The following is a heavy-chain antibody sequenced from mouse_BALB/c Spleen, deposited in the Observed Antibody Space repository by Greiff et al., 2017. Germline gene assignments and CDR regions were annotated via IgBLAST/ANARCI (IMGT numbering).Heavy chain of an antibody. V-gene: IGHV14-3*02. D-gene: IGHD1-1*01. Sequence: VHVKQSGAELVKPGASVKLSCTASGFNIKDTYMHWVKQRPEQGLEWIGRIDPANGNTKYDPKFQGKATITADTSSNTAYLQLSSLTSEDTAVYYCARDYYGSSYWGQGTTLTVSS. CDR1: GFNIKDTY. CDR3: ARDYYGSSY. J-gene: IGHJ2*01. CDR2: IDPANGNT.